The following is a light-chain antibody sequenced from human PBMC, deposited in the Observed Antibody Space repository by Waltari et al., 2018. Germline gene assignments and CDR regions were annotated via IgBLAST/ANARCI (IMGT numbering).Light chain of an antibody. CDR1: SSDVGAYNF. V-gene: IGLV2-14*01. CDR3: SSYTSSSTLWV. Sequence: QSALTQPASVSGSPGQSITISRTGTSSDVGAYNFVSWYQQHPGKAPKLMIYDVSNRPSGVSNRFSGSKSGNTASLTISGLQAEDEADYYCSSYTSSSTLWVFGGGTKLTIL. J-gene: IGLJ3*02. CDR2: DVS.